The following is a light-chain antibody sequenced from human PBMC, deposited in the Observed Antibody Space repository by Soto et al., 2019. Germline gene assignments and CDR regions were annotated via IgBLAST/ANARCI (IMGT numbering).Light chain of an antibody. J-gene: IGKJ1*01. V-gene: IGKV3-20*01. CDR3: QQYGNSPQT. CDR2: GAS. Sequence: EIVLTQSPGTLSLSPGERVTLSCRASQSVNSSYLAWYQHQPGQAPRLLIYGASTRATGIPDRFSGSGSGTDFTLTIARLEPGDFAVYYCQQYGNSPQTFGQGTKVDIK. CDR1: QSVNSSY.